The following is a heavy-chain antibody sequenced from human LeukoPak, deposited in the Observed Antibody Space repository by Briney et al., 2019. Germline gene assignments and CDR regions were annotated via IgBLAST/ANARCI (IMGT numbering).Heavy chain of an antibody. CDR1: GFTFSTYS. CDR3: ARDPPYSDSSGYYYDY. V-gene: IGHV3-21*01. CDR2: ISGSSIYI. Sequence: GGSLRLSCAASGFTFSTYSMDWVRQAPGKGLEWVSSISGSSIYIYYADSVKGRFTISRDNAKNSLYLQMNSLRAEDTAVYYCARDPPYSDSSGYYYDYWGQGTLVTVSS. J-gene: IGHJ4*02. D-gene: IGHD3-22*01.